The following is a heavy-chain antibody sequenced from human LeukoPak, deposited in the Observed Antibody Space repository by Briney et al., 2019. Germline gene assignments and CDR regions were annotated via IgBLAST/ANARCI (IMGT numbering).Heavy chain of an antibody. CDR1: GFTFSNAW. CDR3: TTGRTLDY. V-gene: IGHV3-15*01. Sequence: KTGGSLRLSCAGSGFTFSNAWMNWVRQAPGKGLEWIGRIKSKSGGGTIYYAAPVKGRFTVSRDDSKNTVYLQMNSLKSEDTGVYYCTTGRTLDYWGQGTLVTVSS. CDR2: IKSKSGGGTI. J-gene: IGHJ4*02.